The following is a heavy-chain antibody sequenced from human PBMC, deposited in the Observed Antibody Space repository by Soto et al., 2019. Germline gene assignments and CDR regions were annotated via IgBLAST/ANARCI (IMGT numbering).Heavy chain of an antibody. J-gene: IGHJ6*02. CDR2: IWYDGSNK. V-gene: IGHV3-33*01. D-gene: IGHD3-22*01. Sequence: QVQLVESGGGVVQPGRSLRLSCAASGFTFSSYGMHWVRQAPGKGLEWVAVIWYDGSNKYYADSVKGRFTISRDNSKNTLYRQMNSLRAEDTAVYYCARDRLDLYYYYGMDVWGQGTTVTVSS. CDR3: ARDRLDLYYYYGMDV. CDR1: GFTFSSYG.